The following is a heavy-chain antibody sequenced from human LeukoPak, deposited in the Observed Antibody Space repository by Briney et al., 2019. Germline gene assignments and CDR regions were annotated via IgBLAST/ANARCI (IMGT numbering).Heavy chain of an antibody. D-gene: IGHD3-10*01. V-gene: IGHV4-61*02. Sequence: SETLSLTCTVSGGSISSGSYYWSWIRQPAGKGLEWIGRIYTSGSTNYNPSLKSRVTISVDTSKNQFSLKLSSVTAADTAVYYCARGGSAMVRGVYNWFDPWGQGTLVTVSS. CDR2: IYTSGST. J-gene: IGHJ5*02. CDR1: GGSISSGSYY. CDR3: ARGGSAMVRGVYNWFDP.